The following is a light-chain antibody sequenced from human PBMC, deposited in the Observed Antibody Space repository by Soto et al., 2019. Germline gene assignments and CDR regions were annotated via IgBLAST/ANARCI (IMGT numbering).Light chain of an antibody. CDR3: QQYSSSPYT. J-gene: IGKJ2*01. Sequence: EIELTQSPGTLSLSPGERATISCRASQSVSSFYLAWYQQTPDQAPRLLIYGASSRATGIPDRFSGSGSGTDFTLTISRLQPEDFAVYYCQQYSSSPYTFGQGTKLEIK. V-gene: IGKV3-20*01. CDR1: QSVSSFY. CDR2: GAS.